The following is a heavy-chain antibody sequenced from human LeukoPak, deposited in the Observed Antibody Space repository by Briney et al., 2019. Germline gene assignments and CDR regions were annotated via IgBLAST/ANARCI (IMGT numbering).Heavy chain of an antibody. CDR1: GGSISSYY. D-gene: IGHD3-16*02. Sequence: SETLSLTCTVSGGSISSYYWSWIRQPPGKGLEWIGYIYYSGSTNYNPSLKSRVTMSVDTSNSQFSLNLSSVTAADTAVYFCARGSIWGSYLSLYYFDYWGRGTLVAVSS. J-gene: IGHJ4*02. V-gene: IGHV4-59*01. CDR2: IYYSGST. CDR3: ARGSIWGSYLSLYYFDY.